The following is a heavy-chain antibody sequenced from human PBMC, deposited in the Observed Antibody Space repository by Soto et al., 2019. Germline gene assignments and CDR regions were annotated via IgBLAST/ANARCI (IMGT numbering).Heavy chain of an antibody. Sequence: PSETLSLTCTVSGGSISSYYWSWIRQPPGKGLEWIGYIYYSGSTNYNPSLKSRVTISVDTSKNQFSLKLSSVTAADTAVYYCARTPKRKTSVAGNWFDPWGQGTLVTVSS. D-gene: IGHD6-19*01. CDR1: GGSISSYY. CDR3: ARTPKRKTSVAGNWFDP. J-gene: IGHJ5*02. V-gene: IGHV4-59*01. CDR2: IYYSGST.